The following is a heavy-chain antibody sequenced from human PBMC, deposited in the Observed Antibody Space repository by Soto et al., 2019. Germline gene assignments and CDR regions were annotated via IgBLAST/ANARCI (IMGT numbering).Heavy chain of an antibody. Sequence: SETLSLTCNVSGGSISSSRSYWAWIRQPPGKGLEWIANIFYSGSTYYNPSLASRVTVSVDTSKNQFSLKLSSVTAADTAVYYCRRQQTTADIDLGFAPWGQGPLVTVSS. CDR1: GGSISSSRSY. D-gene: IGHD2-2*01. V-gene: IGHV4-39*01. J-gene: IGHJ5*02. CDR3: RRQQTTADIDLGFAP. CDR2: IFYSGST.